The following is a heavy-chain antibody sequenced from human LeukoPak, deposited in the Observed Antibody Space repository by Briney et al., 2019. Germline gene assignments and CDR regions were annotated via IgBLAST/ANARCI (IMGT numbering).Heavy chain of an antibody. CDR3: ARRGRSDAFDI. CDR1: RDSISTTNW. Sequence: PSQTLSLTCDVSRDSISTTNWWSWVRPPPGKGLEWIGEIYHSGGTNHNASLKSRVTISIDNTKSQFSLNLTSVTAADTAVYYCARRGRSDAFDIWGQGTMVTVSS. J-gene: IGHJ3*02. D-gene: IGHD1-26*01. V-gene: IGHV4-4*02. CDR2: IYHSGGT.